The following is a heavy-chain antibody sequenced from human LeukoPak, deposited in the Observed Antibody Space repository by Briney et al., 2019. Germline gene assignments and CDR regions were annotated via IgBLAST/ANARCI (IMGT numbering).Heavy chain of an antibody. Sequence: GGSLRLSCAASASTFNNYGMHWVRQAPGKGLEWVAFIRSDGSKKYYAESVKGRFTISRDNSKNTLYLQMNSLRAEDTAVYYCAKRFPSGRGTSGPTYYYYMDIWGKGTTVTVSS. CDR3: AKRFPSGRGTSGPTYYYYMDI. J-gene: IGHJ6*03. D-gene: IGHD3-10*01. V-gene: IGHV3-30*02. CDR1: ASTFNNYG. CDR2: IRSDGSKK.